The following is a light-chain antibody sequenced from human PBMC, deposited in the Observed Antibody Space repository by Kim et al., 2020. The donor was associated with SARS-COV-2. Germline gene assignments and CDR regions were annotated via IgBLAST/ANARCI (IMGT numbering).Light chain of an antibody. J-gene: IGLJ1*01. Sequence: VSPGQTASITCSGDKLGDKYACWYQQKPGQSPVLVIYQDSKRPSGIPERFSGSNSGNTATLTISGTQAMDEADYYCQAWDNSAYVFGTGTKVTVL. CDR2: QDS. V-gene: IGLV3-1*01. CDR3: QAWDNSAYV. CDR1: KLGDKY.